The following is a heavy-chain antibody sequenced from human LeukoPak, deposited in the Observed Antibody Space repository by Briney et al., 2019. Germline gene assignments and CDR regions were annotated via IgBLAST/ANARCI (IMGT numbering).Heavy chain of an antibody. J-gene: IGHJ5*02. CDR2: INHSGST. CDR3: ARGRGITFGGVIVRFWFDP. D-gene: IGHD3-16*02. CDR1: GGSFSGYY. V-gene: IGHV4-34*01. Sequence: SETLSLTCAVYGGSFSGYYWSWIRQPPGKGLEWIGEINHSGSTNYNPSLKSRVTMSVDTSKNQFSLKLSSVTAADTAVYYCARGRGITFGGVIVRFWFDPWGQGTLVTVSS.